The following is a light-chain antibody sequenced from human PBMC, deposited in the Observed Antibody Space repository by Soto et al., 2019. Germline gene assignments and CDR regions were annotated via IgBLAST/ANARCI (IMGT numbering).Light chain of an antibody. V-gene: IGLV2-14*01. Sequence: QSVLTQPASVSGSPGQSITISCSGTSSDVGSYNHVAWYQQFPGKTPKLIIYEVTYRPSGVSHRFSASKSGNTASLTISGLQAEGEADYYGISYTGSSTSYVFGTGTKVTVL. J-gene: IGLJ1*01. CDR2: EVT. CDR1: SSDVGSYNH. CDR3: ISYTGSSTSYV.